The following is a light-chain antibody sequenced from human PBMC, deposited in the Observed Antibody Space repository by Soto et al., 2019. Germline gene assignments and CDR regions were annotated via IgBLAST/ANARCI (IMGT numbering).Light chain of an antibody. CDR2: AS. Sequence: EIVLTQSPGTLSLSPGERATLSCRASQSVSDSYLAWYQQKPGQAPRLLIYASSRATGIPDRFSGSGSGTDLPLTISSLEAEDFAVYYCQHYGTSAMFGPGTKVDIK. CDR3: QHYGTSAM. CDR1: QSVSDSY. J-gene: IGKJ3*01. V-gene: IGKV3-20*01.